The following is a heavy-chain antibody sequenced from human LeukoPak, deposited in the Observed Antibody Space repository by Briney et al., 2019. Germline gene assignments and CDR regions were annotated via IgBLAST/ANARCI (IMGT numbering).Heavy chain of an antibody. CDR2: INPNSGGT. CDR1: GCTFTGYY. V-gene: IGHV1-2*02. Sequence: ASVTVSCKASGCTFTGYYMHWVRQAPGQGLEWMGWINPNSGGTNYAQKFQGRVTMTRDTSISTAYMELSRLRSDDTGVYYCARDPHCSGGSCYPGDFDYWGQGTLVTVSS. J-gene: IGHJ4*02. CDR3: ARDPHCSGGSCYPGDFDY. D-gene: IGHD2-15*01.